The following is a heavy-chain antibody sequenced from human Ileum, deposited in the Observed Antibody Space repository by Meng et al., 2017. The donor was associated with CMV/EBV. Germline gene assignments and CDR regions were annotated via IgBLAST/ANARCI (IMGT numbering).Heavy chain of an antibody. V-gene: IGHV3-74*01. J-gene: IGHJ4*02. CDR2: INSDGSST. D-gene: IGHD1-26*01. CDR1: GFTFSSYW. Sequence: ASGFTFSSYWLHWVRQAPGKGLVWVSRINSDGSSTSYADSVKGRFTISRDNAKNTLYLQMNSLRAEDTAVYYCAREGWELLGSVDYWGQGTLVTVSS. CDR3: AREGWELLGSVDY.